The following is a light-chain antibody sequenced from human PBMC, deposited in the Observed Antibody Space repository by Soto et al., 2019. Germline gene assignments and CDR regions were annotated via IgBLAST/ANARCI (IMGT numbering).Light chain of an antibody. CDR3: QQYGSSPPT. CDR1: QSVSSSY. CDR2: GAS. Sequence: EIVLTQSPGTLSWSPGERATLSCRASQSVSSSYLAWYQQKPGQAPRLLIYGASSRATGIPDRFSGSGSGTDFTLTISRLAPEDFAVYYFQQYGSSPPTCGPGTQVDIK. V-gene: IGKV3-20*01. J-gene: IGKJ3*01.